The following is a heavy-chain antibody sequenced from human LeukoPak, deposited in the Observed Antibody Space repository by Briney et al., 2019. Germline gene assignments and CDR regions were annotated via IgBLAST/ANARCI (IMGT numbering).Heavy chain of an antibody. CDR2: ISGSGGST. Sequence: GGSLRLSCAASGFTFSSYAMSWVRQAPGEGLEWVSAISGSGGSTYYADSVKGRFTISRDNSKNTLYLQMNSLRAEDTALYYCAKDDHATTGPFDFWGQGTRVTVSS. D-gene: IGHD1-1*01. CDR1: GFTFSSYA. V-gene: IGHV3-23*01. CDR3: AKDDHATTGPFDF. J-gene: IGHJ3*01.